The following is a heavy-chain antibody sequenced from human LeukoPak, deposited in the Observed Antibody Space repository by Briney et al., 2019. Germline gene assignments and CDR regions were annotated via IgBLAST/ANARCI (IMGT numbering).Heavy chain of an antibody. CDR1: GFTFSSYS. CDR3: ARVKAAAGTGYMDV. J-gene: IGHJ6*03. Sequence: GGSLRLSCAASGFTFSSYSMNWVRQAPGKGLEWVSSISSSSSYIYYADSVKGRFTISRDNAKNSLYLQMNSLRAEDTAVYYCARVKAAAGTGYMDVCGKGNTVTVSS. V-gene: IGHV3-21*01. CDR2: ISSSSSYI. D-gene: IGHD6-13*01.